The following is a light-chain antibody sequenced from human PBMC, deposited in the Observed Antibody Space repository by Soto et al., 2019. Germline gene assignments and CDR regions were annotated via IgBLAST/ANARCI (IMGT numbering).Light chain of an antibody. CDR3: ETWDSNTRV. CDR1: SGHRSYT. V-gene: IGLV4-60*02. Sequence: QSVLTQSSSASASLGSTVRLTCTLSSGHRSYTIAWHQQQPGKAPRYLMKFEGSGSYNKGSGVPDRFSGSSSGADRYLTISNLHFEDEADYYCETWDSNTRVFGGGTKLTVL. J-gene: IGLJ3*02. CDR2: FEGSGSY.